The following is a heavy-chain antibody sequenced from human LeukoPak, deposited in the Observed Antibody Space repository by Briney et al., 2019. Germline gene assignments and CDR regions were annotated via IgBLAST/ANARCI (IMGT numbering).Heavy chain of an antibody. D-gene: IGHD3-22*01. Sequence: SETLSLTCAVYGGSFSSYYWSWIRQPAGKGLEWIGRIYTSGSTNYNPSLKSRVTMSVDTSKNQFSLKLSSVTAADTAVYYCARLDSSGYYDAFDIWGQGTMVTVSS. V-gene: IGHV4-59*10. CDR2: IYTSGST. J-gene: IGHJ3*02. CDR3: ARLDSSGYYDAFDI. CDR1: GGSFSSYY.